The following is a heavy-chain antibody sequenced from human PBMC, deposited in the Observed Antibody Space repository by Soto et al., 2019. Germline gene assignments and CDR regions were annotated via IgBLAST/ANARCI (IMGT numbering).Heavy chain of an antibody. CDR2: IYWDDDK. D-gene: IGHD3-10*01. CDR3: AHTLGVRGVNYYYYYMDV. CDR1: GFSLSTSGVG. V-gene: IGHV2-5*02. Sequence: QITLKESGPTLVKPTQTLTLTCTFSGFSLSTSGVGVGWIRQPPGKDLDWLALIYWDDDKRYSPSLKSRLTITKDTSKNQVVLTMTNMDPVDTATYYCAHTLGVRGVNYYYYYMDVWGKGTTVTVSS. J-gene: IGHJ6*03.